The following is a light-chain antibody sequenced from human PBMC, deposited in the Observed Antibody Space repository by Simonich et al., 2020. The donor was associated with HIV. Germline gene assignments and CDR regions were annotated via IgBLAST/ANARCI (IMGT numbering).Light chain of an antibody. Sequence: EIVMTQSPATLSVSPGERATLSCRASQSVSSSLAWYQQKPGQAPRLLIYGASTRATGIPARFSGSGSGTEFTLTISSMQSEDFAVYYCQQYNNWPPYTFGQRTKLEIK. CDR2: GAS. J-gene: IGKJ2*01. CDR1: QSVSSS. CDR3: QQYNNWPPYT. V-gene: IGKV3-15*01.